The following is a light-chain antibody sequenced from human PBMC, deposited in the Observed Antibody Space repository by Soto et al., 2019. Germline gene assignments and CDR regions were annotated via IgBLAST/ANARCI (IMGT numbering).Light chain of an antibody. J-gene: IGLJ1*01. CDR2: EVS. CDR3: SSYTSSSRYV. CDR1: SSDVGGYNY. V-gene: IGLV2-14*01. Sequence: QYALTQPASVSGSPGQSITISCTGTSSDVGGYNYVSWYQQHPGKAPKLMIYEVSNRPSGVSNRFSGSKSGNTASLTISGLQAEDEADYYCSSYTSSSRYVFGTGTKVTVL.